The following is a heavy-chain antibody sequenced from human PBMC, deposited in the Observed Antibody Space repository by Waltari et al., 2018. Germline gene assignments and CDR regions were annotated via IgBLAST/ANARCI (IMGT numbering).Heavy chain of an antibody. CDR1: GFTFSSYA. J-gene: IGHJ4*02. D-gene: IGHD4-17*01. Sequence: EVQLVESGGGLVQPGGSLRLSCAASGFTFSSYAMSWVRPAPGKGLEWVSAISGSGGSTYYADSVKGRFTISRDNSKNTLYLQMNSLRAEDTAVYYCAKDRGLGPSQATVTIIDYWGQGTLVTVSS. CDR2: ISGSGGST. V-gene: IGHV3-23*04. CDR3: AKDRGLGPSQATVTIIDY.